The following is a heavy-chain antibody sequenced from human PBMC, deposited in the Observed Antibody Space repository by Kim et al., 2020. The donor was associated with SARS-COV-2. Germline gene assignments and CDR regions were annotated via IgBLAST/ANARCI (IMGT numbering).Heavy chain of an antibody. J-gene: IGHJ6*01. CDR3: AKDRGASHFYGMDV. D-gene: IGHD3-10*01. V-gene: IGHV3-23*01. Sequence: ADSVQGRFTIARDNSKNALYLQIDSLTVDDTALYYCAKDRGASHFYGMDVWGQGTAVTVSS.